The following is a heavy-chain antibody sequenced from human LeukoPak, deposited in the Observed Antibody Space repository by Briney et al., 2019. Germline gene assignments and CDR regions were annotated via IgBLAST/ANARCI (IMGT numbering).Heavy chain of an antibody. CDR1: GYTFTGYY. D-gene: IGHD1-7*01. Sequence: GASVKVSCKASGYTFTGYYMHWVRQAPGQGLEWMGWINPNSGGTNYAQKFQGRVTMTRDTSISTAYMELSRLRSDDTAVYYCARDLRQYNWNYVGEWRANWFDPWGQGTLVTVSS. CDR3: ARDLRQYNWNYVGEWRANWFDP. CDR2: INPNSGGT. V-gene: IGHV1-2*02. J-gene: IGHJ5*02.